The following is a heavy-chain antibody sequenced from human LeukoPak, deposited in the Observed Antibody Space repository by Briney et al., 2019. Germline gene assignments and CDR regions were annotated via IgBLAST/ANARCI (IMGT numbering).Heavy chain of an antibody. D-gene: IGHD3-3*01. CDR2: INHSGST. V-gene: IGHV4-34*01. J-gene: IGHJ6*02. CDR3: ARLSGYFPHYYYYYGMDV. Sequence: SETLSLTCAVYGGSFSGYYWSWIRQPPGKGLEWIGEINHSGSTNYNPSLKSRVTISVDTSKNQFSLKLSSVTAADTAAYYCARLSGYFPHYYYYYGMDVWGQGTTVTVSS. CDR1: GGSFSGYY.